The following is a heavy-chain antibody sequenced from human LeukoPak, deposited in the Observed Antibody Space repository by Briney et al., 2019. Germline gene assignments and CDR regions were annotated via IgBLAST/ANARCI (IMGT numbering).Heavy chain of an antibody. CDR1: GYTFTSYG. D-gene: IGHD2-2*01. V-gene: IGHV1-18*01. CDR2: ISAYNGNT. Sequence: ASVKVSCKASGYTFTSYGISWVRQAPGQGLEWMGWISAYNGNTNYAQKLQGRVTMTTDTSTSTAYMELRSLRSDDTAVYYCARDQQGEDIVVVPAAENWFDPWGQGTLVTVS. CDR3: ARDQQGEDIVVVPAAENWFDP. J-gene: IGHJ5*02.